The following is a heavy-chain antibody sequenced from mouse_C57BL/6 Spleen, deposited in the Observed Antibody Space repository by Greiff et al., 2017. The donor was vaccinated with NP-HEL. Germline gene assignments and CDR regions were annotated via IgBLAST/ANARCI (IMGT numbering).Heavy chain of an antibody. D-gene: IGHD2-5*01. CDR3: ARGIVTFYAMDY. CDR1: GYSITSGYY. CDR2: ISYDGSN. V-gene: IGHV3-6*01. J-gene: IGHJ4*01. Sequence: EVKLVESGPGLVKPSQSLSLTCSVTGYSITSGYYWNWIRQFPGNKLEWMGYISYDGSNNYNPSLKNRISITRDTSKNQFFLKLNSVTTEDTATYYCARGIVTFYAMDYWGQGTSVTVSS.